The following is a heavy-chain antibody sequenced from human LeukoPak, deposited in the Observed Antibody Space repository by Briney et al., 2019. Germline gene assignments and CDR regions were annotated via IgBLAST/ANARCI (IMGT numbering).Heavy chain of an antibody. CDR1: GFTFSNYG. J-gene: IGHJ5*02. Sequence: GGSLRLSCATSGFTFSNYGMHWVRQAPGKGLEWVAVISSDETNIRYEDSVRGRFTVSRDNTKNTVYLQMNSLGADDTAVYYCAKDPYRVVFATGNYLDPWGQGTLVTVSS. D-gene: IGHD2-15*01. V-gene: IGHV3-30*18. CDR2: ISSDETNI. CDR3: AKDPYRVVFATGNYLDP.